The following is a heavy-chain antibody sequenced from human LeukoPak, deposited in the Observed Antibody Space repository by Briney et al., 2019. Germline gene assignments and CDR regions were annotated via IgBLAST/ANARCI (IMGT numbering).Heavy chain of an antibody. CDR1: GFTFSSYG. V-gene: IGHV3-30*18. Sequence: PGRSLRLSCAASGFTFSSYGMNWVRQAPGKGLEWVAVISYDGSKKYYADSVKGRFTISRDNSKNTLYLQMNSLRAEDTAVYYCVKGPWRDYDTGNAFDMWGQGTMVTVSS. CDR3: VKGPWRDYDTGNAFDM. CDR2: ISYDGSKK. J-gene: IGHJ3*02. D-gene: IGHD3-22*01.